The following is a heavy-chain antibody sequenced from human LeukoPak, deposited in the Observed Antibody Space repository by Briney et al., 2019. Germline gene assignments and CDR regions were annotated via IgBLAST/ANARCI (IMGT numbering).Heavy chain of an antibody. Sequence: PGGSLRLSCAASGFTFSSYWMSWVRQAPGKGLEWVANIKQDGSEKYYVDSVKGRFTISRDNAKNSLYLQMNSLRAEDTGVYYCARLGEYASSSAFDFWGQGTLVTVSS. CDR1: GFTFSSYW. D-gene: IGHD6-6*01. V-gene: IGHV3-7*01. CDR2: IKQDGSEK. J-gene: IGHJ4*02. CDR3: ARLGEYASSSAFDF.